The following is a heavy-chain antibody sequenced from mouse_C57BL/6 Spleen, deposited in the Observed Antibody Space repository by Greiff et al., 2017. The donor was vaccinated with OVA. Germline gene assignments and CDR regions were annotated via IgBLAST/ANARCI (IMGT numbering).Heavy chain of an antibody. Sequence: VQLQQSGPGLVQPSQSLSITCTVSGFSLTSYGVHWVRQSPGKGLEWLGVIWRGGSTDYNAAFISRLSISKDNSKSQVFFKMNSLQADDTAIYYCARNCDGYYVDDWGKGTTLTVSS. V-gene: IGHV2-2*01. CDR3: ARNCDGYYVDD. CDR2: IWRGGST. J-gene: IGHJ2*01. D-gene: IGHD2-3*01. CDR1: GFSLTSYG.